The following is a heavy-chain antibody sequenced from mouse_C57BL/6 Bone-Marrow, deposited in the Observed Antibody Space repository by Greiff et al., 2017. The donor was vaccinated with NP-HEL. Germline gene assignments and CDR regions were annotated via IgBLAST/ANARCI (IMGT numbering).Heavy chain of an antibody. CDR2: IYPGSGST. J-gene: IGHJ2*01. CDR3: ARWGYYLDY. V-gene: IGHV1-55*01. CDR1: GYTLTSYW. Sequence: QVQLQQSGAELVKPGASVKMSCKASGYTLTSYWITWVKQRPGQGLEWIGVIYPGSGSTNYNEKSKSKATLTVDTSSSTAYMQLSSLTSEDSAVYYCARWGYYLDYWGQGTTLTVSS.